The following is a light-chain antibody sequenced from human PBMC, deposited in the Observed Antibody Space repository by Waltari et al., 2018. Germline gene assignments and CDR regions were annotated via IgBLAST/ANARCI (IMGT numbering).Light chain of an antibody. V-gene: IGLV2-23*02. Sequence: QSALTQPASVSGSPGQSITISCTGTSSDGGRYNLVSWYQQHPGKAPKLMIYEVSKRPSGVSNRFSGSKSGNTASLTISGLQAEDEADYYCCSYAGSSTWVFGGGTKLTVL. CDR3: CSYAGSSTWV. CDR2: EVS. CDR1: SSDGGRYNL. J-gene: IGLJ3*02.